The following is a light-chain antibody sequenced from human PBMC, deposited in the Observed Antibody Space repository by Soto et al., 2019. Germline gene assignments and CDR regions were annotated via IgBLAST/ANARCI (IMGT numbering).Light chain of an antibody. CDR3: QQSYSTPLT. CDR1: QSISSY. CDR2: AAS. Sequence: DIQMTQSPSSLSASVGDRVTITCRASQSISSYLNRYQQKPGKAPKLLIYAASSLQSGVPSRFSGSGSGTDFTRTISSLQPVDFATYYCQQSYSTPLTFGGGTKVEIK. J-gene: IGKJ4*01. V-gene: IGKV1-39*01.